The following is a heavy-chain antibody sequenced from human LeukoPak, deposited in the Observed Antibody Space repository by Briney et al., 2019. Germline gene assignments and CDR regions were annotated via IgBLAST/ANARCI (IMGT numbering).Heavy chain of an antibody. CDR1: GYTLTELS. CDR3: ATDNRLDRRYYYYGMDV. CDR2: FDPEDGET. Sequence: GASVKVSRKVSGYTLTELSMHWVRQAPGKGLEWMGGFDPEDGETIYAQKFQGRVTMTEDTSTDTAYMELSSLRSEDTAVYYCATDNRLDRRYYYYGMDVWGQGTTVTVSS. J-gene: IGHJ6*02. V-gene: IGHV1-24*01. D-gene: IGHD1-14*01.